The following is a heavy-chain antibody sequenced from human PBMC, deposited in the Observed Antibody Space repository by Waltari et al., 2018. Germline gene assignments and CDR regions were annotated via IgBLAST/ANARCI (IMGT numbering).Heavy chain of an antibody. Sequence: EVQLLESGGGLVQPGGSLSLSCAASGFTFGSSAISWVRQAPGKGLEWVSAISGSGGSTYYADSVKGRFTISRDNSKNTLYLQMNSLRAEDTAVYYCAKDLAGIDYWGQGTLVTVSS. J-gene: IGHJ4*02. D-gene: IGHD6-13*01. CDR2: ISGSGGST. V-gene: IGHV3-23*01. CDR3: AKDLAGIDY. CDR1: GFTFGSSA.